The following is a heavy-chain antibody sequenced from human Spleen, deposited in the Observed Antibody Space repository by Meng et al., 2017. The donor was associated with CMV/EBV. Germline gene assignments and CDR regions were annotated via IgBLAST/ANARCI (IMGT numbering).Heavy chain of an antibody. Sequence: GGSLRLSCAASGFTFNTYGMHWVRQAPGKGLEWVALIWYDESEKYYADSVKGRFTISRDNSKSALYLQMNSLRAEDTAVYFCAKDQRYCSSSSCYPYYYYFGMDVWGQGTTVTVSS. CDR3: AKDQRYCSSSSCYPYYYYFGMDV. V-gene: IGHV3-33*06. D-gene: IGHD2-2*01. CDR2: IWYDESEK. CDR1: GFTFNTYG. J-gene: IGHJ6*02.